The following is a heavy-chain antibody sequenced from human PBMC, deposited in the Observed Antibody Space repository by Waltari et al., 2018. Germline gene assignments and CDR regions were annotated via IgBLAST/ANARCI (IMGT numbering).Heavy chain of an antibody. CDR2: IIPIFGTA. D-gene: IGHD2-15*01. J-gene: IGHJ5*02. CDR3: ARVEKTDLAATSEWFDP. V-gene: IGHV1-69*01. CDR1: GGTFRSYA. Sequence: VQLVQSGAEVKKPGSSVKVSCQASGGTFRSYAIRWVRQSPGQGLEWMGGIIPIFGTANYAQKCQGRVTITADESTSTAYMELSSLRSEDTAVYYCARVEKTDLAATSEWFDPWGQGTLVTVSS.